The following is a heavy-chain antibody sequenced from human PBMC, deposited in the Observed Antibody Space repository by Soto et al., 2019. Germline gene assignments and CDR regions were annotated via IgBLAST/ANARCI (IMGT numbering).Heavy chain of an antibody. D-gene: IGHD6-13*01. Sequence: PGGSLRLSCTASGFAFRSHAMQLVRQAPGKGLEWVAVISSDGATKYVADSLKGRFTISRDNFESTMSLQMNNLRPEDTALYYCARSSVHIAAAGRLDLWGAGTLVTVS. CDR2: ISSDGATK. J-gene: IGHJ5*02. CDR3: ARSSVHIAAAGRLDL. V-gene: IGHV3-30*14. CDR1: GFAFRSHA.